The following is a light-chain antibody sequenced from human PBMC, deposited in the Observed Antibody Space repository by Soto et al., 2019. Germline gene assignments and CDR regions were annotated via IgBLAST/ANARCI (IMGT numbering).Light chain of an antibody. CDR3: SSYTSSSTLVV. CDR1: SSDVGGYNY. V-gene: IGLV2-14*01. CDR2: DVS. Sequence: QSVLTQPASVSGSPGQSITISCTGTSSDVGGYNYVSWYQQHPGKAHRLMIYDVSNRPSGVSNRFSGSKSGNTASLTISGLQAEDEADYSCSSYTSSSTLVVFGGGTKLTVL. J-gene: IGLJ2*01.